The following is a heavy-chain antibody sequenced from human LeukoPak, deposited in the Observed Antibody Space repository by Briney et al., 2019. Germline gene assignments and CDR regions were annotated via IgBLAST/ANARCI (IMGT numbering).Heavy chain of an antibody. CDR1: GYTFTSYA. D-gene: IGHD6-13*01. J-gene: IGHJ5*02. V-gene: IGHV1-18*01. CDR3: ARVLQQQLTLRFDP. Sequence: ASVKVSCKASGYTFTSYAMNWARQAPGQGLEWMGWISAYNGNTNYAQKLQGRVTMTTDTSTSTAYMELRSLRSDDTAVYYCARVLQQQLTLRFDPWGQGTLVTVSS. CDR2: ISAYNGNT.